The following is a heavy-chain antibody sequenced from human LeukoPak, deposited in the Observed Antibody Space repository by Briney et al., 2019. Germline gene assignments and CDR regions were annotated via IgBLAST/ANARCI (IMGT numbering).Heavy chain of an antibody. V-gene: IGHV5-51*01. J-gene: IGHJ6*03. CDR3: ARLPQSYYYYYMDV. Sequence: GESLKISCKGSGYSFTNYWIAWVRQLPGKGLDWMGIIYPGDSDTIDSPSFQGQVTISADKSISTAYLQWSSLKASDTAIYYCARLPQSYYYYYMDVWGKGTTVTVSS. CDR2: IYPGDSDT. CDR1: GYSFTNYW.